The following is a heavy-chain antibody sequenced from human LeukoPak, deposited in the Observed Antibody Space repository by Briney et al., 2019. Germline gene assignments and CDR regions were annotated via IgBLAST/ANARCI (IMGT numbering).Heavy chain of an antibody. CDR1: GFTVSSNY. D-gene: IGHD6-13*01. Sequence: PGGSLRLSCVVSGFTVSSNYMSWVRQAPGKGLEWVSSIYSGGSTYYAESVRGRFTVSRDNSKNTLHLQMNSLRAEDTAVYYCARESGIAAALDLWGQGTLVTVSS. J-gene: IGHJ5*02. CDR2: IYSGGST. V-gene: IGHV3-53*01. CDR3: ARESGIAAALDL.